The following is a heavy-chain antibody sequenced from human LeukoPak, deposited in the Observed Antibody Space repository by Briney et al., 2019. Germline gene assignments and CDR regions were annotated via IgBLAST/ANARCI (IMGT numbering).Heavy chain of an antibody. V-gene: IGHV1-18*01. CDR2: ISAYNGNT. CDR3: ARDPGIAVAGIFLYYYYYMDV. Sequence: ASVKVSCKASGYTFTSYGISWVRQAPGQGLEWMGWISAYNGNTNYAQKLQGRVTMTTDTSTSTAYMELRSLRSDDTAVYYCARDPGIAVAGIFLYYYYYMDVWGKGTTVTVSS. D-gene: IGHD6-19*01. J-gene: IGHJ6*03. CDR1: GYTFTSYG.